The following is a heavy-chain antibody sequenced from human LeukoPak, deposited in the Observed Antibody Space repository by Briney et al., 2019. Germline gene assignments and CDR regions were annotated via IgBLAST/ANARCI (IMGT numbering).Heavy chain of an antibody. J-gene: IGHJ4*02. CDR2: IKQDGSEK. CDR3: ARGYCSSTSCYGRLYYFDY. V-gene: IGHV3-7*01. D-gene: IGHD2-2*01. CDR1: GFTFSSYW. Sequence: GGSLRLSCAASGFTFSSYWMSWVRQAPGKGLEWVANIKQDGSEKYYVDSVKGRFTISRDNAKNSLYLQMNSLRAGDTAVYYCARGYCSSTSCYGRLYYFDYWGQGTLVTVSS.